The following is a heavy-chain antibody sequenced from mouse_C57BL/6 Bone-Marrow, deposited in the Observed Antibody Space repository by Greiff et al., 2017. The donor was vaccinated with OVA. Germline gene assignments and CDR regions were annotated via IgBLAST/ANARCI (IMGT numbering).Heavy chain of an antibody. D-gene: IGHD2-4*01. CDR3: ERRAYYDYDRWYFDV. V-gene: IGHV5-6*02. J-gene: IGHJ1*03. CDR1: GFTFSSYG. Sequence: EVKLMESGGDLVKPGGSLKLSCAASGFTFSSYGMSWVRQTPDKRLEWVATISSGGSYTYYPDSVKGRFTISRDNAKNTLYLQMSSLKSEDTAMYYCERRAYYDYDRWYFDVWGTGTTVTVSS. CDR2: ISSGGSYT.